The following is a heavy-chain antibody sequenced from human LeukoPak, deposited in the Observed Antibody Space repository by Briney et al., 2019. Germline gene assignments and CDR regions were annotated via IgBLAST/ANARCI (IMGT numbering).Heavy chain of an antibody. D-gene: IGHD6-19*01. J-gene: IGHJ4*02. CDR1: GYTFTSYA. V-gene: IGHV1-3*01. CDR3: ASAAVAGLSFDY. Sequence: ASVKVSCKASGYTFTSYAMHWVRQAPGQRLEWMGWINAGNGNTKYSQKFQGRVTITRDTSASTAYMELSSLRSEDTAVYYCASAAVAGLSFDYWGQGTLVTVSS. CDR2: INAGNGNT.